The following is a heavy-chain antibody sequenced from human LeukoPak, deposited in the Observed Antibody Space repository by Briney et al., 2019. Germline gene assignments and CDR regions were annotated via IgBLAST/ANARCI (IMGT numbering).Heavy chain of an antibody. J-gene: IGHJ4*02. CDR3: ARETYCGADCYSGFDY. CDR2: IKTTGST. Sequence: SETLSLICRVSGASISTYYWSWIRQPVGKGLEWIGQIKTTGSTNYNPSLKSRVTISVDTSKNQFSLRLSSVTAADTAVYYCARETYCGADCYSGFDYWGQGTLVTVSS. V-gene: IGHV4-4*07. CDR1: GASISTYY. D-gene: IGHD2-21*02.